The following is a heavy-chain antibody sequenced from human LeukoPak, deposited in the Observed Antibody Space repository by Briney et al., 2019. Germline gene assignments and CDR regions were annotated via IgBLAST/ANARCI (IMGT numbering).Heavy chain of an antibody. D-gene: IGHD3-22*01. CDR3: ARGLPPRRNYDSSGYYSYYFDY. CDR1: GYNFTSYG. CDR2: ISGYNGHT. J-gene: IGHJ4*02. V-gene: IGHV1-18*01. Sequence: ASVKVSCKASGYNFTSYGISWVRQAPGQGLEWMGWISGYNGHTKYAPKFQGRVTMSTDTSTSTAYMELRSLTSDDTAVFYCARGLPPRRNYDSSGYYSYYFDYWGQGTLVTVSS.